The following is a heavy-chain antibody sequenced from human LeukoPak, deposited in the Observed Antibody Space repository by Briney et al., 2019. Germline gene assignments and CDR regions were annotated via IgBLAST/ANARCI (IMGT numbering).Heavy chain of an antibody. D-gene: IGHD1-26*01. V-gene: IGHV4-59*01. J-gene: IGHJ4*02. CDR1: GGSISSYY. CDR2: IYYSGST. CDR3: ARGFERELLPVY. Sequence: SETLSLTCTVSGGSISSYYWSWIRQPPGKGLEWIGYIYYSGSTNYNPSLKSRVTISVDTSKNQFSLKLSSVTAADTAVYYCARGFERELLPVYWGQGTLVTVSS.